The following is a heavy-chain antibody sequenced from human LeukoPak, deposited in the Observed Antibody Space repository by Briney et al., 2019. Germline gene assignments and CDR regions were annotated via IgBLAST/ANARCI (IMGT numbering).Heavy chain of an antibody. CDR2: IYPKSGGT. CDR3: ARVSTSGYRDWLDP. Sequence: ASVKVSCKASGYTFADYYIHWVRQAPGQGLEWMGWIYPKSGGTNSAQKFQGRVTMTRDTSISTAHMELSRLKFDDTAVYYCARVSTSGYRDWLDPWGQGTLVTVSS. D-gene: IGHD3-9*01. CDR1: GYTFADYY. V-gene: IGHV1-2*02. J-gene: IGHJ5*02.